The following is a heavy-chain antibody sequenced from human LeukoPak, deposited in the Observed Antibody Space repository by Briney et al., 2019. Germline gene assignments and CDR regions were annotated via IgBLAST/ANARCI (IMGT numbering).Heavy chain of an antibody. J-gene: IGHJ5*02. CDR2: IYYSGST. V-gene: IGHV4-39*01. CDR3: ARPLATGYSYVFDP. D-gene: IGHD5-18*01. Sequence: SETLSLTCTVSGGSISSSSYYWGWIRQPPGKGLEWIGSIYYSGSTYYNPSLKSRVTISVDTSKNQFSLKLSSVTAADTAVYYCARPLATGYSYVFDPWGQGTLVTVSS. CDR1: GGSISSSSYY.